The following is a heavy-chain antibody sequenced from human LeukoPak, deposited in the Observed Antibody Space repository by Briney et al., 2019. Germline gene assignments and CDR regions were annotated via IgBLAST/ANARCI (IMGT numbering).Heavy chain of an antibody. CDR3: ARLDFDAPGTFDY. J-gene: IGHJ4*02. D-gene: IGHD3-9*01. Sequence: SETLSLTCAVYGGSFSGYYWSWIRQPPGKGLEWIGEINHSGSTNYNPSLKSRVTISVDTSKNQFSLKLSSVTAADTAVYYCARLDFDAPGTFDYWGQGTLVTVSS. V-gene: IGHV4-34*01. CDR2: INHSGST. CDR1: GGSFSGYY.